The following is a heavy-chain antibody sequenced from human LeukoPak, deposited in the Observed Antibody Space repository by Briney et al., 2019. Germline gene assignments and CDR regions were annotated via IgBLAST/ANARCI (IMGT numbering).Heavy chain of an antibody. J-gene: IGHJ5*02. CDR1: GGTFSSYA. CDR3: ARESRIQRVWSGYPRGFDP. D-gene: IGHD3-3*01. V-gene: IGHV1-69*05. Sequence: SVKVSCKASGGTFSSYAISWVRQAPGQGLEWMGGIIPIFGTANYAQKFQGRVTITTDESTSTAYMELSSLRSEDTAVYYCARESRIQRVWSGYPRGFDPWGQGTLVTVS. CDR2: IIPIFGTA.